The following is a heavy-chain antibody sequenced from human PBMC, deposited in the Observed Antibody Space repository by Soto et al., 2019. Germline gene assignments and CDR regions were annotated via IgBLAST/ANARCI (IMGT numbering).Heavy chain of an antibody. V-gene: IGHV1-69*02. D-gene: IGHD3-22*01. J-gene: IGHJ4*02. CDR3: ASNDYYDSSGYYPYYFDY. CDR2: IIPILGIA. CDR1: GGTFSSYT. Sequence: QVQLVQSGAEVKKPGSSVKVSCKASGGTFSSYTISWVRQAPGQGLEWMGRIIPILGIANYAQKFQGRVTMTADKSTSTAYMELSSLRSEDTAVYYCASNDYYDSSGYYPYYFDYWGQGTLVTVSS.